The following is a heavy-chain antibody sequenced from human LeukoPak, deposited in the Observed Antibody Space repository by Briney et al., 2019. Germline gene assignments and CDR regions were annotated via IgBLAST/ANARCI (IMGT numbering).Heavy chain of an antibody. CDR3: ARGRGTSGSNRDFYYYYYMDV. CDR1: GYIFTDYA. Sequence: ASVKVSCKASGYIFTDYAIHWLRQAPGQRPEWMGWMNAGNGNTKYSQKFQGRITLIRDTSAATAYMELSSLRHDDLAVYYCARGRGTSGSNRDFYYYYYMDVWGKGATVTVSS. J-gene: IGHJ6*03. D-gene: IGHD2-15*01. CDR2: MNAGNGNT. V-gene: IGHV1-3*01.